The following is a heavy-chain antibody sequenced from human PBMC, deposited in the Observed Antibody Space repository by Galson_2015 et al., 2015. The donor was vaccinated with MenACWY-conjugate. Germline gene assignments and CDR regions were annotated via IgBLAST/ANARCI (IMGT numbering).Heavy chain of an antibody. J-gene: IGHJ4*01. D-gene: IGHD3-3*02. CDR3: ARAFQLDN. Sequence: SLRLSCAASGFAFNSYGMSWVRQAPGKGLEWFSTITNTGGTTYYPDSVKGRFTISRDNSKSTLHLQMNSLRAEDTAVYYCARAFQLDNWGQGSLVTVSS. CDR2: ITNTGGTT. V-gene: IGHV3-23*01. CDR1: GFAFNSYG.